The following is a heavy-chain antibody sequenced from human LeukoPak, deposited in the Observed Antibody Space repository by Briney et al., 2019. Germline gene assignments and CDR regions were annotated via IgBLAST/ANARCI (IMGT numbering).Heavy chain of an antibody. D-gene: IGHD3-10*01. CDR3: ARDRGFGELSLAY. Sequence: ASVKVSCKASGYTFTGHYIHWVRQAPGQGLEWMGWINYNSGGTNYAQKLQGRVTMTTDTSTSTAYMELRSLRSDDTAVYYCARDRGFGELSLAYWGQGTLVTVSS. J-gene: IGHJ4*02. CDR1: GYTFTGHY. V-gene: IGHV1-2*02. CDR2: INYNSGGT.